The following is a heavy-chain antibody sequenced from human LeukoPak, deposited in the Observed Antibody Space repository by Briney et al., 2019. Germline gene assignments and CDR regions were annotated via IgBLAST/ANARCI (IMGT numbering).Heavy chain of an antibody. J-gene: IGHJ5*02. CDR3: ARAGAPILRFDP. V-gene: IGHV4-59*01. CDR2: IYYSGST. Sequence: SETLSLTCTVSGGSISSYYWSWIRQPPGKGLEWIGYIYYSGSTNYNPSLKSRVTISVDTSKNQFSLKLNSVTAAGTAVYYCARAGAPILRFDPWGQGTLVTVSS. CDR1: GGSISSYY.